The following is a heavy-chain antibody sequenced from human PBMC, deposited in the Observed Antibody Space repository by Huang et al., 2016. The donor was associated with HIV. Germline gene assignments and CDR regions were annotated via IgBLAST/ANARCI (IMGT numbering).Heavy chain of an antibody. J-gene: IGHJ4*02. CDR2: IHHSGNT. Sequence: QVQLEQWGAGLETLSLTCAVYGGSFSGYYWNWLRQAPGKGLEWVGEIHHSGNTNYNPALKSRVNMSVDTSKSQFSRYLTALGAADTGTYFCARRYNSRRDYWGRGTLVTVHS. D-gene: IGHD3-22*01. CDR3: ARRYNSRRDY. CDR1: GGSFSGYY. V-gene: IGHV4-34*02.